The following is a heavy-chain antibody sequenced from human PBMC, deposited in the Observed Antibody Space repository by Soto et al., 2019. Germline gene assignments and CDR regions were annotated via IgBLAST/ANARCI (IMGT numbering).Heavy chain of an antibody. D-gene: IGHD1-26*01. CDR1: GYTFTGYY. Sequence: ASVKVSCKASGYTFTGYYMHWVRQAPGQGLEWMGWINPNSGGTNYAQKFQGRVTMTRDTSISTAYMELSRLRSDDTAVYYCARAAIYSGIYFDAFDIWGQWTVVTVSS. CDR2: INPNSGGT. CDR3: ARAAIYSGIYFDAFDI. J-gene: IGHJ3*02. V-gene: IGHV1-2*02.